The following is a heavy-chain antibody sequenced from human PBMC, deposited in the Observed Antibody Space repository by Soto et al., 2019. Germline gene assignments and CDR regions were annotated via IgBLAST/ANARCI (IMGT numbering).Heavy chain of an antibody. CDR3: ARARPMQGSGSYTYFDS. CDR2: IHQSGNT. D-gene: IGHD3-10*01. J-gene: IGHJ4*02. V-gene: IGHV4-4*02. CDR1: GGSISSINW. Sequence: QVQLQESGPGLVKPSGTLSLTCDVSGGSISSINWWTWGRQPPGKGLEWIGEIHQSGNTNYNPSLKGRVTMSVDQFKDQFSLKLTAVTAADAAVYYCARARPMQGSGSYTYFDSGGQGTPLTVS.